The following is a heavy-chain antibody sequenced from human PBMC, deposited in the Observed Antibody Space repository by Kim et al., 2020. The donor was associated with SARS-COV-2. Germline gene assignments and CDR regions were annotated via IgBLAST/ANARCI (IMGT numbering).Heavy chain of an antibody. Sequence: IANYAQKFQGRVTNTADKSTSTAYMELSSLRSEDTAVYYCARAPTSYFDYWGQGTLVTVSS. J-gene: IGHJ4*02. CDR2: IA. CDR3: ARAPTSYFDY. V-gene: IGHV1-69*04. D-gene: IGHD1-1*01.